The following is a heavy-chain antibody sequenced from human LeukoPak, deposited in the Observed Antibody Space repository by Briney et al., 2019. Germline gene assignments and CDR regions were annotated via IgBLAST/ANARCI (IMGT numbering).Heavy chain of an antibody. J-gene: IGHJ4*02. Sequence: SETLSLTCAVSGGSISSGGYCWSWIRQPPGKGLEWIVYIYHSGSTYYNPSLKSRVTISVDRSKNQFSLKLSSVTAADTAVYYCARGLTYDFWSGYYTLSPGYFDYWGQGTLVTVSS. CDR2: IYHSGST. CDR3: ARGLTYDFWSGYYTLSPGYFDY. CDR1: GGSISSGGYC. V-gene: IGHV4-30-2*01. D-gene: IGHD3-3*01.